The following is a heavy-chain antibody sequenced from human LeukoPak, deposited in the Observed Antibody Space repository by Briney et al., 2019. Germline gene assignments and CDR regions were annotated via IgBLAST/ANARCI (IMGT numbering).Heavy chain of an antibody. CDR3: ARGRRHSGSYLFDY. CDR1: GASISRYY. D-gene: IGHD1-26*01. CDR2: IYYSGST. J-gene: IGHJ4*02. Sequence: KPSETLSLTCTVSGASISRYYWSWIRQPPGKGLEWIGYIYYSGSTNYNPSLKSRVTMSVDTSKNQFSLKLSSVTAADTAVYYCARGRRHSGSYLFDYWGQGTLVTVSS. V-gene: IGHV4-59*12.